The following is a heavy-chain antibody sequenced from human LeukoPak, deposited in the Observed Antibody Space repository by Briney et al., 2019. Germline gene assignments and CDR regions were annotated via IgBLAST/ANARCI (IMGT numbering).Heavy chain of an antibody. Sequence: PGGSLRLSCTASGFTVRTNYMSWVRQAPGKGLEWVSVIYSSGVTYYADSVKGRFTISRDDSKNTLYLQMNSLRAEDTAVYFCARAYYDILTTDSWGQGTLVSVSS. V-gene: IGHV3-66*01. CDR2: IYSSGVT. J-gene: IGHJ4*02. D-gene: IGHD3-9*01. CDR3: ARAYYDILTTDS. CDR1: GFTVRTNY.